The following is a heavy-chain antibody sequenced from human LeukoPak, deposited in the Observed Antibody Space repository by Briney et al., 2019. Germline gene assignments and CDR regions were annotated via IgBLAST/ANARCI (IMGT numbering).Heavy chain of an antibody. CDR1: GFTFSSYS. D-gene: IGHD1-26*01. CDR2: ISSSSSYI. J-gene: IGHJ6*03. V-gene: IGHV3-21*01. CDR3: ARAYSESYGLGYYYMDV. Sequence: PGGSLRLSCAASGFTFSSYSMNWVRQAPGKGLEWVSSISSSSSYIYYADSVKGRFTISRDNAKKSLYLQMNSLRAEDTAVYYCARAYSESYGLGYYYMDVWGKGTTVTVSS.